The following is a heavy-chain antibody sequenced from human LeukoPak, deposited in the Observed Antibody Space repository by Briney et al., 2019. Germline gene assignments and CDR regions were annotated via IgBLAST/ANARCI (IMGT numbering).Heavy chain of an antibody. CDR3: ARLHMVRGVTIDY. D-gene: IGHD3-10*01. V-gene: IGHV3-48*03. CDR1: GFTFSSYE. Sequence: GGSLRLSCAASGFTFSSYEMNWVRQAPGKGLEWVSYISSSGSTIYYADSVKGRFTISRDNAKNSLYLQMNSLRAADTAVYYCARLHMVRGVTIDYWGQGTLVTVSS. CDR2: ISSSGSTI. J-gene: IGHJ4*02.